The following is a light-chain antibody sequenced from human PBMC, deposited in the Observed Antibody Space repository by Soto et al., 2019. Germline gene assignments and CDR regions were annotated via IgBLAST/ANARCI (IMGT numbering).Light chain of an antibody. Sequence: EIVLTQSPGTLSLSPGEKATLSCRASQSVRSNYLAWYQQRPGQAPRLLISGASSRATGMPERFSGSGSGTDFTLTISRLEPEDFAVYYCQQYGGSPPLYTFGQGTKLEIK. CDR3: QQYGGSPPLYT. V-gene: IGKV3-20*01. CDR2: GAS. J-gene: IGKJ2*01. CDR1: QSVRSNY.